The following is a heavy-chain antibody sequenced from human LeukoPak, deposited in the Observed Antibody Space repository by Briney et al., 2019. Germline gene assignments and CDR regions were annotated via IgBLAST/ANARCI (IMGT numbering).Heavy chain of an antibody. Sequence: GGSLRLSCAVSGFTFSSYGMHWVRQAPGKGLEWVAVIWYDGSNKYYADSVKGRFTISRDNSKNTLYLQMNSLRAEDTAVYYCARDREGYSSWPAQNAFDIWGQGTMVTVSS. D-gene: IGHD5-18*01. V-gene: IGHV3-33*01. CDR2: IWYDGSNK. CDR1: GFTFSSYG. J-gene: IGHJ3*02. CDR3: ARDREGYSSWPAQNAFDI.